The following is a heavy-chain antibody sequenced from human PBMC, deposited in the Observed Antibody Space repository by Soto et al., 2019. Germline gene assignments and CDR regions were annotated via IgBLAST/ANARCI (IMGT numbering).Heavy chain of an antibody. CDR1: GGSIRSYY. CDR3: ARGDIVATITHYYLDY. D-gene: IGHD5-12*01. Sequence: PSETLSLTCTVPGGSIRSYYWNWIRQPPGKGLEWIGYIYYSGSTNYNPSLKSRVTISVDTSKNQFSLKLTSVTAADTAVYYCARGDIVATITHYYLDYWGQGTLVTVSS. J-gene: IGHJ4*02. CDR2: IYYSGST. V-gene: IGHV4-59*01.